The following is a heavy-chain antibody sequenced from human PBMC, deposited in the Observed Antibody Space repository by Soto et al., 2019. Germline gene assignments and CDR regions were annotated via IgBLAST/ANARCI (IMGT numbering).Heavy chain of an antibody. CDR3: ARERIIEYSSSSSWFDP. CDR1: GFTFSSYA. V-gene: IGHV3-74*01. Sequence: GGSLRLSCAASGFTFSSYAMHWVRQAPGKGLVWVSRINSDGSSTSYADSVKGRFTISRDNAKNTLYLQMNSLRAEDTAVYYCARERIIEYSSSSSWFDPWGQGTLVTVSS. D-gene: IGHD6-6*01. J-gene: IGHJ5*02. CDR2: INSDGSST.